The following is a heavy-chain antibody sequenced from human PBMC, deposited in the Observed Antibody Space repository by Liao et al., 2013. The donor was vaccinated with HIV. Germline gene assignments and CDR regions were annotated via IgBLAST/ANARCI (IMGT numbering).Heavy chain of an antibody. CDR1: GGSISSGNYY. D-gene: IGHD7-27*01. J-gene: IGHJ4*02. CDR3: ARVGTGDRWLDY. Sequence: QVQLQESGPGLVKPSQTLSLTCTVSGGSISSGNYYWSWIRQPAGKGLEWIGRIYTSGSTNYNPSLKSRVTISVDTSKNQFSLKLSSVTAADTAFYYCARVGTGDRWLDYWGQGTLVTVSS. V-gene: IGHV4-61*02. CDR2: IYTSGST.